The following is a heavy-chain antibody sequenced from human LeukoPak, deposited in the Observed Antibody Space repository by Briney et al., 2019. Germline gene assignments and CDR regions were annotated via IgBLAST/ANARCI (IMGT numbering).Heavy chain of an antibody. CDR2: INHSGST. CDR1: GGSFSGYY. J-gene: IGHJ6*03. D-gene: IGHD5-12*01. CDR3: ARGVATAPPYYYMDV. Sequence: KPSETLSLTCAVYGGSFSGYYWSWIRQPPGKGLEWIGEINHSGSTNYNPSLKSRVTISVDTSKNQFSLKLSSVTAADTAVYYCARGVATAPPYYYMDVWGKGTTVTVSS. V-gene: IGHV4-34*01.